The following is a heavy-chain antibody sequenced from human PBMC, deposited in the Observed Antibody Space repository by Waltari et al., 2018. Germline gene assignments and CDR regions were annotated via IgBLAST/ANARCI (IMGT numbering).Heavy chain of an antibody. Sequence: QVQLVQSGAEVKKPVASVKVSCKASGYTFTGYYMHWVRQAPGQGLEWMGWINPNSGGTNYAQKFQGRVTMTRDTSISTAYMELGRLGSDDMAVYYCSGAASSSYLFYWGQGTLVTVSS. D-gene: IGHD3-22*01. V-gene: IGHV1-2*02. CDR2: INPNSGGT. J-gene: IGHJ1*01. CDR3: SGAASSSYLFY. CDR1: GYTFTGYY.